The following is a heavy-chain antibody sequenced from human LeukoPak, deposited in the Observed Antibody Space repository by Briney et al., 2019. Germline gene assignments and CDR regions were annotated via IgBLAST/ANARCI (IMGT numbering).Heavy chain of an antibody. J-gene: IGHJ2*01. CDR2: IYSGGST. CDR1: GFTVSSNY. D-gene: IGHD3-22*01. Sequence: GGSLRLSCAASGFTVSSNYMSWVRPAPGKGLEWVSVIYSGGSTYYADSVKGRFTISRDNSKNTLYLQMNSLRAEDTAVYYCARDSSGYYRYFDLWGRGTLVTVSS. V-gene: IGHV3-53*01. CDR3: ARDSSGYYRYFDL.